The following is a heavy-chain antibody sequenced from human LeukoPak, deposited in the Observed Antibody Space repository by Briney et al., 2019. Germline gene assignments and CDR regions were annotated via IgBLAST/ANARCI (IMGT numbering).Heavy chain of an antibody. V-gene: IGHV3-48*01. CDR1: GFTFSTYT. CDR3: AKDGGEYYDILTGYYPRLYYMDV. CDR2: ISSSSTTI. Sequence: SGGSLRLSCAASGFTFSTYTMNWVRQAPGKGLEGVSFISSSSTTIYYADSVRGRFTISRDNSKNTLYLQMNSLRAEDTAVYYCAKDGGEYYDILTGYYPRLYYMDVWGKGTTVTISS. D-gene: IGHD3-9*01. J-gene: IGHJ6*03.